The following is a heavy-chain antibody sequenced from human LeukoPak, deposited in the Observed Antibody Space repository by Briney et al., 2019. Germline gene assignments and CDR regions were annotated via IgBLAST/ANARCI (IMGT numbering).Heavy chain of an antibody. CDR1: GDSISSGAYY. V-gene: IGHV4-31*03. D-gene: IGHD3-10*01. J-gene: IGHJ5*02. Sequence: SETLSLTCTVSGDSISSGAYYWTWVRQYPGTGLEWVGYISHIGTTYNNPSLKSRVSISVDTSRNQLSLRLTSVTAADTAVYYCARGVQGWFAPWGQGTLVTVSS. CDR2: ISHIGTT. CDR3: ARGVQGWFAP.